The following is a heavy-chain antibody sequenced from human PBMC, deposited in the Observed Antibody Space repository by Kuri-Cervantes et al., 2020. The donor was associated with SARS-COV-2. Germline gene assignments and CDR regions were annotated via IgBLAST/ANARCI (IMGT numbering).Heavy chain of an antibody. Sequence: GESLKIPCAASGFPFDNYAMAWVRQAPGKGLEWVSTISGRGDNTYYAASVKGRFTISRDNFMNMMFLQMSSLRDDDTAVYYCAKGTTTYTSPFDYWGRGTLVTVSS. J-gene: IGHJ4*02. D-gene: IGHD1-14*01. CDR2: ISGRGDNT. CDR1: GFPFDNYA. V-gene: IGHV3-23*01. CDR3: AKGTTTYTSPFDY.